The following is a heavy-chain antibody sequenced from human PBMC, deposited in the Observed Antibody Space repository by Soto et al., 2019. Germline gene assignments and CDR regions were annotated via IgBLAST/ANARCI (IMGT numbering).Heavy chain of an antibody. V-gene: IGHV1-2*02. J-gene: IGHJ6*02. CDR1: GYTFTGYY. D-gene: IGHD3-22*01. CDR3: ARDRWRRDYYDSSGYYPHDYGMDV. Sequence: VSVKVSCKASGYTFTGYYMHWVRQAPGQGLEWMGWINPNSGGTNYAQKFQGRVTMTRDTSISTAYMELSRLRSDDTAVYYCARDRWRRDYYDSSGYYPHDYGMDVWGQGTTVTVSS. CDR2: INPNSGGT.